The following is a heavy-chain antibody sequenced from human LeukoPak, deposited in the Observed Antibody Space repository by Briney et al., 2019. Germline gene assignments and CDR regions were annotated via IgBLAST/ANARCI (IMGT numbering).Heavy chain of an antibody. Sequence: GGSMRLSCAASGFTFSRNWMHWVRQAPGKGLVWVSGIDSDGSRTNYADSVKGRFTIYRDNAKNTLYLQMNSLRVEDTAVYYCAGGYSYGYYYFDYWGQGTLVTVSS. CDR1: GFTFSRNW. CDR2: IDSDGSRT. D-gene: IGHD5-18*01. CDR3: AGGYSYGYYYFDY. J-gene: IGHJ4*02. V-gene: IGHV3-74*01.